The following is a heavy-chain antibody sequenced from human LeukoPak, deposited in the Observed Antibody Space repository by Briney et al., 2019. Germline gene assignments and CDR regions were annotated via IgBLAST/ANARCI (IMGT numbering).Heavy chain of an antibody. Sequence: GASVRVSCKASGGTSSSYAISWVRQAPGQGLEWMGGIIPIFGTANYAQKFQGRVTITADESTSTAYMELSSLRSEDTAVYYCARVATGDSDYWGQGTLVTVSS. CDR1: GGTSSSYA. D-gene: IGHD7-27*01. CDR3: ARVATGDSDY. J-gene: IGHJ4*02. V-gene: IGHV1-69*13. CDR2: IIPIFGTA.